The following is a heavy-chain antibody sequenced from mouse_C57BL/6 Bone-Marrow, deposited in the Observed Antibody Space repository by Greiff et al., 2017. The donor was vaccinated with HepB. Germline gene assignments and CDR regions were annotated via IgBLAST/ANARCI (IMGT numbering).Heavy chain of an antibody. V-gene: IGHV8-8*01. CDR3: ARIRTTVVATFYAMDY. CDR2: IWWDDDK. Sequence: QVTLKESGPGILQPSQTLSLTCSFSGFSLSTFGMGVGWIRQPSGKGLEWLAHIWWDDDKYYNPALKSRLTISKDTSKNQVFLKIANVDTADTATYYCARIRTTVVATFYAMDYWGQGTSVTVSS. D-gene: IGHD1-1*01. CDR1: GFSLSTFGMG. J-gene: IGHJ4*01.